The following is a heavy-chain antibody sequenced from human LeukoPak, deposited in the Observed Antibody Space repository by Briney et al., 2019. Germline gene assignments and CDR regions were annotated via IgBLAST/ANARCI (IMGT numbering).Heavy chain of an antibody. CDR1: GGSISSYY. V-gene: IGHV4-59*01. Sequence: SETLSLTCTVSGGSISSYYWSWIRQPPGKGLEWIGYIYYSGSTNYNPSLKSRVTISVDTSKNQFSLELSSVTAADTAVYYCAKSQAATYYDILTGSVWFDPWGQGTLVTVSS. CDR3: AKSQAATYYDILTGSVWFDP. CDR2: IYYSGST. J-gene: IGHJ5*02. D-gene: IGHD3-9*01.